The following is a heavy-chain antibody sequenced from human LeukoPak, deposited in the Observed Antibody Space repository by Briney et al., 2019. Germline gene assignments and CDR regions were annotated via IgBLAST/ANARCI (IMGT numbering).Heavy chain of an antibody. V-gene: IGHV3-30*02. CDR2: IRYDGTYK. CDR3: AKDASSSSWYRDYDY. Sequence: GGSLRPSCAASGFTFSSYGIHWVRQAPGKGLEWVSFIRYDGTYKYYADSVKGRFTISRDNSKNTLYLQMNSLRAEDTAVYYCAKDASSSSWYRDYDYWGQGTLVTVSS. D-gene: IGHD6-13*01. J-gene: IGHJ4*02. CDR1: GFTFSSYG.